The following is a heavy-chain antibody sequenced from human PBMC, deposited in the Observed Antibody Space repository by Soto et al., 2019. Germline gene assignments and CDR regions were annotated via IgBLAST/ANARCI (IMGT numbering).Heavy chain of an antibody. CDR3: ARGFSGCDADGFDP. CDR1: GYTLTRYA. CDR2: INAGNGNT. D-gene: IGHD2-21*02. Sequence: QVQLVQSGAAVKKPGDSVKVSCKACGYTLTRYAMHRVLQATGQRLEWMGWINAGNGNTKYSQKFQGIVTITTDTSASTAYIELSSLRSEDTAWYYCARGFSGCDADGFDPWGPGPLVTVSP. J-gene: IGHJ5*02. V-gene: IGHV1-3*01.